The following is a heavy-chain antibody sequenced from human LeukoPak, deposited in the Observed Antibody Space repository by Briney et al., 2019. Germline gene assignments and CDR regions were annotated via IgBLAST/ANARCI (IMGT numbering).Heavy chain of an antibody. Sequence: SETLSLTCTVSGGSLSSGGYYWSWIRQPPGKGLEWIGYIYHSGSTYYNPSLKSRVTISVDRSKNQFSLKLSSVTAADTAVYYCATVEWELHWFDPWGQGTLVTVSS. CDR3: ATVEWELHWFDP. CDR1: GGSLSSGGYY. CDR2: IYHSGST. D-gene: IGHD1-26*01. V-gene: IGHV4-30-2*01. J-gene: IGHJ5*02.